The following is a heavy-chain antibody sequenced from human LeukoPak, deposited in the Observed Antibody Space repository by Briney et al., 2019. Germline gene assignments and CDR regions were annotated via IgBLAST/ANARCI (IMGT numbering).Heavy chain of an antibody. CDR1: GGTFSSYA. CDR3: ATMGYDSSGYHFDY. J-gene: IGHJ4*02. CDR2: IIPIFGTA. V-gene: IGHV1-69*05. D-gene: IGHD3-22*01. Sequence: GSSVKVSCKASGGTFSSYAISWVRQAPGQGLEWMGRIIPIFGTANYAQKFQGRVTITTDESTSTAYMELSSLRSEDTAVYYCATMGYDSSGYHFDYWGQGTLVTVSS.